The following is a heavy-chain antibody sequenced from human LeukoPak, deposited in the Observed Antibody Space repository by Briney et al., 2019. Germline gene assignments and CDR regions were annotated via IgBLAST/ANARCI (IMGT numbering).Heavy chain of an antibody. Sequence: GGSLRLSCAASGFTFSDYNMHWVRQAPGKGLDWVALMSPDGNKKYYADSVKGRFTISRDNSKNTVDLQLNSLRAEDTAVCYCARGSGSGWSWGTNYFDYWGQGTLVTVSS. J-gene: IGHJ4*02. D-gene: IGHD6-19*01. V-gene: IGHV3-30-3*01. CDR2: MSPDGNKK. CDR1: GFTFSDYN. CDR3: ARGSGSGWSWGTNYFDY.